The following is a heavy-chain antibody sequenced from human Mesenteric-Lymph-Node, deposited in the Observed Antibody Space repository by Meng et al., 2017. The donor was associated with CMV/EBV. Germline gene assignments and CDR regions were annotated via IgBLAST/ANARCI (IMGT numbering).Heavy chain of an antibody. D-gene: IGHD3-10*01. CDR2: TYYRSKWYN. CDR3: ARNVLLWFGELSDNWFDP. Sequence: SNIAAWNWIRQSPSRGLEWLGRTYYRSKWYNDYAVSVKSRITINPDTSKNQFSLQLNSVTPEDTAVYYCARNVLLWFGELSDNWFDPWGQGTLVTVSS. J-gene: IGHJ5*02. CDR1: SNIAA. V-gene: IGHV6-1*01.